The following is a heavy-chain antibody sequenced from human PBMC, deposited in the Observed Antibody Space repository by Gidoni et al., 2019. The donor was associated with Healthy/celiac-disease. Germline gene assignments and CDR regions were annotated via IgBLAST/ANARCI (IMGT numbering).Heavy chain of an antibody. V-gene: IGHV1-69*01. Sequence: QVQLVQSGAEVKKPGSSVKVSCKDSGGPCSSYAISGVRQAPGQGSEWRGGIIPIFGPSISAPTSQGRVTITADESTSTAYMELRSLRSEDTAVYYCARDNNLRFLEWSTPSPIAPPPTADSSYYYGMDVWGQGTTVTVSS. J-gene: IGHJ6*02. CDR3: ARDNNLRFLEWSTPSPIAPPPTADSSYYYGMDV. D-gene: IGHD3-3*01. CDR1: GGPCSSYA. CDR2: IIPIFGPS.